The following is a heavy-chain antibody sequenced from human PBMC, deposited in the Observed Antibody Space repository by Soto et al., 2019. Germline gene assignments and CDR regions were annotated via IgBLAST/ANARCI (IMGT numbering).Heavy chain of an antibody. J-gene: IGHJ4*02. CDR3: AREGTIGYCSGGSCSRSYYFDY. Sequence: QVQLQESGPGLVKPSGTLSLTCAVSGGSISSSNWWSWVRQPPGKGLEWIGEIYHSGSTNYNPSLKSRVNISVDKSKNQFSLKLSSVTAADTAVYYCAREGTIGYCSGGSCSRSYYFDYWGQGTLVTVSS. D-gene: IGHD2-15*01. V-gene: IGHV4-4*02. CDR1: GGSISSSNW. CDR2: IYHSGST.